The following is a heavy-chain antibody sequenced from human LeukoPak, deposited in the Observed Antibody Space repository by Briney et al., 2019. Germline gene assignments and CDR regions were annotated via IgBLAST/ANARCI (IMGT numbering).Heavy chain of an antibody. D-gene: IGHD2-15*01. V-gene: IGHV1-8*01. CDR2: MNPNSGNT. Sequence: ASVKVSCKASGYTFTSYDINWVRQATGQGLEWMGWMNPNSGNTGYAQKFQGRVTMTRNTSISTAYMELSSLRSEDAAVYYCATDRRWPRLTYCSGGSCSLDYWGQGTLVTVSS. J-gene: IGHJ4*02. CDR1: GYTFTSYD. CDR3: ATDRRWPRLTYCSGGSCSLDY.